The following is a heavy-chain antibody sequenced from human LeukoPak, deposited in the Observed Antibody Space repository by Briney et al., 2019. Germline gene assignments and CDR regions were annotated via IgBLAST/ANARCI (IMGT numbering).Heavy chain of an antibody. CDR1: GGTFSSYA. D-gene: IGHD1-26*01. CDR3: ARSALRGALLASRDWFDP. V-gene: IGHV1-69*05. Sequence: SVKVSCKASGGTFSSYAISWVRQAPGQGLEWMGRIIPIFGTANYAQKFQGRVTITTYESTSTAYMELSSLRSEDTAVYYCARSALRGALLASRDWFDPWGQGTLVTVSS. J-gene: IGHJ5*02. CDR2: IIPIFGTA.